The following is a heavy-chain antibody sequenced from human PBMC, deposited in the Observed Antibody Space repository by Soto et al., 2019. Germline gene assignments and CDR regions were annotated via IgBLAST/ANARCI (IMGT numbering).Heavy chain of an antibody. D-gene: IGHD2-15*01. CDR2: IIPIFGTA. V-gene: IGHV1-69*06. J-gene: IGHJ4*02. Sequence: SVKVSCKASGGTFSSYAISWVRQAPGQGLEWVGGIIPIFGTANYAQKFQGRVTITADKSTSTAYMELSSLRSEDTAVYYCARESPYCSGGSCVDYWGQGTLVTVS. CDR1: GGTFSSYA. CDR3: ARESPYCSGGSCVDY.